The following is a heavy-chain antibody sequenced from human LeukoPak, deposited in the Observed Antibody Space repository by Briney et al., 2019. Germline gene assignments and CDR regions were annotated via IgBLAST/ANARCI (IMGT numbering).Heavy chain of an antibody. V-gene: IGHV3-23*01. CDR3: AKSTSYYFGSGSYSYGFDY. CDR1: GFTFSSYA. Sequence: GGSLRLSCAASGFTFSSYAMSWVRQAPGKGLEXXXTINDSGGSTYYADSVKGRFTISRDNSKNTLYLQMSSLRADDTAVYYCAKSTSYYFGSGSYSYGFDYWGQGTLVTVSS. D-gene: IGHD3-10*01. CDR2: INDSGGST. J-gene: IGHJ4*02.